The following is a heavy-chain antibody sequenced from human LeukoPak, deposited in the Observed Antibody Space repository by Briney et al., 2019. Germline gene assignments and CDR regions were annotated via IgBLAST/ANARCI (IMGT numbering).Heavy chain of an antibody. V-gene: IGHV4-34*01. CDR2: INHSGST. CDR1: GGSISSYY. Sequence: PSETLSLTCTVSGGSISSYYWSWIRQPPGKGLEWIGEINHSGSTNYNPSLKSRVTISVDTSKNQFSLKLSSVTAADTAVYYCARATIFGVVIQFDYWGQGTLVTVSS. CDR3: ARATIFGVVIQFDY. D-gene: IGHD3-3*01. J-gene: IGHJ4*02.